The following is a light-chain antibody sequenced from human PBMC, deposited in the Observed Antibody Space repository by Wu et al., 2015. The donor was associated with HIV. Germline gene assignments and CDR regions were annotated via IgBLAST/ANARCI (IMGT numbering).Light chain of an antibody. CDR2: GAS. CDR1: QSVFSRN. CDR3: QHYGSSQWT. J-gene: IGKJ1*01. Sequence: EIVLTQSPGTLSLSPGEGATLSCRASQSVFSRNLAWYQQTPGQPPRLLIYGASSRALGIPDRFSGSGSETDFTLTISSLEPEDFAVYYCQHYGSSQWTFGQGTKVEIK. V-gene: IGKV3-20*01.